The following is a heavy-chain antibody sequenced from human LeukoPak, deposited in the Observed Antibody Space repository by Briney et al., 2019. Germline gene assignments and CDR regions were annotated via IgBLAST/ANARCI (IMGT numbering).Heavy chain of an antibody. D-gene: IGHD5-24*01. J-gene: IGHJ4*02. V-gene: IGHV4-59*01. CDR1: GGSINNYY. CDR3: ARDRGWSDGYKSPSDY. CDR2: IYYSGST. Sequence: SETLSLTCTVSGGSINNYYRGCIRQPPGKGLEWIGYIYYSGSTNYNPSLKSRVTISVDTSKNHFSLQLSSVTAADTAVYYCARDRGWSDGYKSPSDYWGQGTLVTVSS.